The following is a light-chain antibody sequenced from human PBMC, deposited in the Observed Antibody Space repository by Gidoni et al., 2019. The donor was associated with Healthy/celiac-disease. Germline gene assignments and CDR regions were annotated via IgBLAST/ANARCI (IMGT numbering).Light chain of an antibody. J-gene: IGKJ1*01. CDR1: QSISSY. Sequence: DIQMTQSTSSVSASVGDRVTITCRASQSISSYLNWYQQKPGKAPKLLIYAASSLQSGVPSRFSGSGSGTDFTLPISSLQPEDFATYYCQQCYSTPLTFGHGTKVEIK. CDR2: AAS. V-gene: IGKV1-39*01. CDR3: QQCYSTPLT.